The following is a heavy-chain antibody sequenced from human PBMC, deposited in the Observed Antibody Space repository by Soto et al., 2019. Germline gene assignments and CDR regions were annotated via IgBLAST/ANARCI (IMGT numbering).Heavy chain of an antibody. Sequence: HAGSTALPSVAYGCRVRSLASTRFPQGQGKEREWVSSISGRGDSTYYADSVRGRFTISRDNSKNTVYLQMNGLRAEDAARFYCAKALYSSEVVVDVTPGHSGQRTLVTVSS. V-gene: IGHV3-23*01. CDR3: AKALYSSEVVVDVTPGH. J-gene: IGHJ4*02. CDR1: GCRVRSLA. D-gene: IGHD2-15*01. CDR2: ISGRGDST.